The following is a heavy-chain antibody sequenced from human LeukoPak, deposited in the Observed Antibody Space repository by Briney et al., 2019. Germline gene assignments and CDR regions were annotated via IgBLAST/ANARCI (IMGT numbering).Heavy chain of an antibody. J-gene: IGHJ6*02. CDR2: IIPIFGTA. Sequence: SVTVSCTASGGTFSSYAISWVRQAPGQGLEWMGGIIPIFGTANYAQKFQGRVTITADESTSTAYMELSSLRSEDTAVYYCARYIAAAGTLYYYGMDVWGQGTTVTVSS. V-gene: IGHV1-69*13. CDR3: ARYIAAAGTLYYYGMDV. CDR1: GGTFSSYA. D-gene: IGHD6-13*01.